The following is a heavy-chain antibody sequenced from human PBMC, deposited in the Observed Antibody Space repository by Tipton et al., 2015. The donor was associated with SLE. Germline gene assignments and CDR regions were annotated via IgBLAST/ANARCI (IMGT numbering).Heavy chain of an antibody. CDR3: AGSRADSGSYPYYFDY. CDR1: GGSFSGYY. CDR2: INYSGST. Sequence: TLSLTCAVYGGSFSGYYWSWIRQPPGKGLEWIGEINYSGSTNYNPSLKSRVTISVDTSKNQFSLKLSSVTAADTAVYYCAGSRADSGSYPYYFDYWGQGTLVTVSS. V-gene: IGHV4-34*01. J-gene: IGHJ4*02. D-gene: IGHD1-26*01.